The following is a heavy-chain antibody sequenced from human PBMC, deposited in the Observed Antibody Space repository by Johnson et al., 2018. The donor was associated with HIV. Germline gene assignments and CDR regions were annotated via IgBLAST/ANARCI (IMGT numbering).Heavy chain of an antibody. D-gene: IGHD3-22*01. Sequence: QVQLVESGGGVVQPGRSLRLSCAASGFTFSSYAMHWVRQAPGKGLAWVAVISYDGSKNSFADSVKGRFTVSRDNSKNTLHLQMSNLRPEDTAVYYCARGSITMITVGAFDIWGQGTVVTVSS. CDR2: ISYDGSKN. CDR3: ARGSITMITVGAFDI. CDR1: GFTFSSYA. V-gene: IGHV3-30*15. J-gene: IGHJ3*02.